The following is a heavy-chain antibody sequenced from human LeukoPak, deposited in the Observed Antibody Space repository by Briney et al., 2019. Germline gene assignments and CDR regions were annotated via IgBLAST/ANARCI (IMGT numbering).Heavy chain of an antibody. CDR1: GFTFSRFW. CDR2: INPDGTYT. CDR3: SGCSSTSCSSLYMDV. V-gene: IGHV3-74*01. D-gene: IGHD2-2*01. J-gene: IGHJ6*03. Sequence: GGSLRLSCVASGFTFSRFWMHWVRQIPGKGLVWVGRINPDGTYTSYADSVRGRFTASRDNARNTLYLQMNSLSAEDTAVYYCSGCSSTSCSSLYMDVWGKGTTVTVSS.